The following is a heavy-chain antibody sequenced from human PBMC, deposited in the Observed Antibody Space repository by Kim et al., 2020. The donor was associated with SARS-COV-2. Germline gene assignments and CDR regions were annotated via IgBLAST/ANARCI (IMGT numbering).Heavy chain of an antibody. CDR2: IYYSGST. D-gene: IGHD2-2*01. CDR3: ARGGYCSSTSCYRAAYYYGMDV. J-gene: IGHJ6*02. CDR1: GGSISSYY. V-gene: IGHV4-59*13. Sequence: SETLSLTCTVSGGSISSYYWSWIRQPPGKGLEWIGYIYYSGSTNYNPSLKSRVTISVDTSKNQFSLKLSSVTAADTAVYYCARGGYCSSTSCYRAAYYYGMDVWGQGTTVTVSS.